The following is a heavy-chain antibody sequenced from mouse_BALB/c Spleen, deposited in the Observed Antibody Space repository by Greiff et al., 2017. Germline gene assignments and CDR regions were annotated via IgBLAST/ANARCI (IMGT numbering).Heavy chain of an antibody. V-gene: IGHV3-8*02. CDR2: ISYSGST. CDR1: GDSITSGY. D-gene: IGHD2-4*01. J-gene: IGHJ1*01. Sequence: VQLQQSGPSLVKPSQTLSLTCSVTGDSITSGYWNWIRKFPGNKLEYMGYISYSGSTYYNPSLKSRISITRDTSKNQYYLQLNSVTTEDTATYYCARYDYDGYWYFDVWGAGTTVTVSS. CDR3: ARYDYDGYWYFDV.